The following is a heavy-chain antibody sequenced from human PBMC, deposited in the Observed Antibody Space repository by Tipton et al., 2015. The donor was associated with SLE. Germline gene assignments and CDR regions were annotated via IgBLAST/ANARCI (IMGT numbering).Heavy chain of an antibody. J-gene: IGHJ4*02. D-gene: IGHD3-3*01. CDR1: GFTFHDYA. V-gene: IGHV3-9*01. Sequence: LSLTCAASGFTFHDYAMHWVRQAPGKGLEWVSSINWDSDIIGYAGSVKGRFTISRDNAKNSLYLQMDSLRAEDTAFYYCAKGPEWLSYWGQGTLVTVSS. CDR2: INWDSDII. CDR3: AKGPEWLSY.